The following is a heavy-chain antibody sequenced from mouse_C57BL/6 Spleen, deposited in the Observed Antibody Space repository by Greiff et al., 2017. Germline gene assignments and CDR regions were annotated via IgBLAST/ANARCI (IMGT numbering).Heavy chain of an antibody. V-gene: IGHV5-17*01. J-gene: IGHJ1*03. CDR2: ISSGSSTT. Sequence: EVQRVESGGGLVKPGGSLKLSCAASGFTFSDYGMHWVRQAPEKGLEWVAYISSGSSTTYYADTVKGRFTLSRDNATNPLFLQMTSLMSEDTAMYYCARSLYCGSSYWYFDVWGTGTTVTVSS. CDR1: GFTFSDYG. D-gene: IGHD1-1*01. CDR3: ARSLYCGSSYWYFDV.